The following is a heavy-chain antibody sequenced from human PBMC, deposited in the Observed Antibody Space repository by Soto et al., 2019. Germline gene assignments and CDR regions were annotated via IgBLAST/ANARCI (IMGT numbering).Heavy chain of an antibody. CDR3: ARPEGTGIAVAGTDHYYYGMDV. Sequence: GASVKVSCKASGGTFSSYAISWVRRAPGQGLEWMGGIIPIFGTANYAQKFQGRVTITADESTSTAYMELSSLRSEDTAVYYCARPEGTGIAVAGTDHYYYGMDVWGQGTTVTVSS. D-gene: IGHD6-19*01. V-gene: IGHV1-69*13. CDR1: GGTFSSYA. CDR2: IIPIFGTA. J-gene: IGHJ6*02.